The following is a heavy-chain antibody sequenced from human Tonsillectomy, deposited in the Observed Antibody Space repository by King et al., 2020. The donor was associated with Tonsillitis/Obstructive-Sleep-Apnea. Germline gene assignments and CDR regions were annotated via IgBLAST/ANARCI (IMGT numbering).Heavy chain of an antibody. CDR1: GFTFSSYS. Sequence: VQLVESGGGLVKPGGSLRLSCAASGFTFSSYSMNWVRQAPGKGLEWVSSISSSSSYIYYADSVTGRFTISRDKAKKSLLLQMNSRRAEDTAVYYCARTTVTFDYWHQGGLVTVSS. D-gene: IGHD4-11*01. CDR2: ISSSSSYI. CDR3: ARTTVTFDY. V-gene: IGHV3-21*01. J-gene: IGHJ4*02.